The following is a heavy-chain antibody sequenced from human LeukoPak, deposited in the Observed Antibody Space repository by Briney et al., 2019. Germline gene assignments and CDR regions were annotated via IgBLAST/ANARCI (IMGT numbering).Heavy chain of an antibody. CDR3: ATDHLDSSGNTFEC. Sequence: QSGGSLRLSCAASGFIFSTYPMHWVRQAPGKGLEWVAVISFDGSNKQHAASVKGRFTISRDNSNNTLYLQVNNLRPEDTAVYYCATDHLDSSGNTFECWGQGTLVAVSS. D-gene: IGHD3-22*01. V-gene: IGHV3-30*01. J-gene: IGHJ4*02. CDR2: ISFDGSNK. CDR1: GFIFSTYP.